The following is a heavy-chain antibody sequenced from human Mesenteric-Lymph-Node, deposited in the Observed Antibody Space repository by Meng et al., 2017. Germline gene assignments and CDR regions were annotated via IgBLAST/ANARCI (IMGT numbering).Heavy chain of an antibody. J-gene: IGHJ4*02. V-gene: IGHV3-30*04. CDR1: GFTFNTYA. CDR3: TRDVDWKLYDY. D-gene: IGHD2-2*03. Sequence: GESLKISCAASGFTFNTYAMHWVRQAPGKGLEWVAVISYDGSNKYYADSVKGRFTISRDNAKNTVYLQVNSLRVEDTAVYFCTRDVDWKLYDYWGQGTLVTVSS. CDR2: ISYDGSNK.